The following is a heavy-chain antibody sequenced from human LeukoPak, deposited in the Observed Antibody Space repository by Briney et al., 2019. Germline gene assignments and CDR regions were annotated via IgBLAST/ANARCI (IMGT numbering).Heavy chain of an antibody. CDR2: ISHDGSNK. J-gene: IGHJ6*02. D-gene: IGHD2-2*01. Sequence: GGSLRLSCAASGFTFSSYAIPWVRQAPGKGLEWVAVISHDGSNKYYADSVKGRFTISRDNSKNTLYLQMNSLRAEDTAVYYCARWGYCSSTSCPDVWGQGTTVTVSS. CDR1: GFTFSSYA. CDR3: ARWGYCSSTSCPDV. V-gene: IGHV3-30-3*01.